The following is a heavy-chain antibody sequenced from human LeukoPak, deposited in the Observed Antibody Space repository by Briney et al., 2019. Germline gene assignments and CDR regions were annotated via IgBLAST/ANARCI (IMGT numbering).Heavy chain of an antibody. J-gene: IGHJ5*01. CDR1: GLTFSVYD. CDR2: MRYDGRNK. D-gene: IGHD5-24*01. V-gene: IGHV3-30*02. Sequence: GGSLTLSCSLSGLTFSVYDMHWVRPAPGRGLEWVACMRYDGRNKYDAGSMKGGFTTSRDNSENTLYLQMSSVGAEGTAVFYCAKDLVTPGYNFDCLGQGTLVTVSS. CDR3: AKDLVTPGYNFDC.